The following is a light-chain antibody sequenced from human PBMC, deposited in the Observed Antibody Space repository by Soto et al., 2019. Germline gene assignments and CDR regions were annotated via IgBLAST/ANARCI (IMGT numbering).Light chain of an antibody. CDR1: QDINVY. CDR3: QHGYVAPYS. V-gene: IGKV1-39*01. Sequence: DIQMTQSLSSVSASIGDTVIITCRASQDINVYLNWYQHKPGEVPKLLIYSASTLHSGVPSRFTGSGSETDFTLTIRGLQPEDFATYYCQHGYVAPYSFGQGTKVDIK. CDR2: SAS. J-gene: IGKJ2*03.